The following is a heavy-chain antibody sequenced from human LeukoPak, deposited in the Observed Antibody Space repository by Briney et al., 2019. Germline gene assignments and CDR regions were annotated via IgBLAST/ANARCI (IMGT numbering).Heavy chain of an antibody. CDR3: ARESGYCSGGSCSDYYGMDV. CDR1: GYTFTSYD. J-gene: IGHJ6*02. V-gene: IGHV1-8*01. D-gene: IGHD2-15*01. CDR2: MNPNSGNT. Sequence: ASVKVSCKASGYTFTSYDINWVRQATGQGLEWMGWMNPNSGNTGYAQKFQGRVTMTRNTSISTAYMELSSLRSEDTAVYYCARESGYCSGGSCSDYYGMDVWGQGTTVTVPS.